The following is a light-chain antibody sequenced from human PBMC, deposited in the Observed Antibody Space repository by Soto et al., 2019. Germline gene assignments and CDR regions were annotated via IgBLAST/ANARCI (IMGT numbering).Light chain of an antibody. V-gene: IGKV1-5*03. J-gene: IGKJ3*01. CDR1: HNINNC. Sequence: DIQMTQSPSTLSASVGDRVTITCRASHNINNCLAWSQQKPGKAPKVLIYGASTLESGAPSRFSGSGSGTEFTLTINGLQPVYFATYYCQQHGDYPLSFGPGTKVDV. CDR2: GAS. CDR3: QQHGDYPLS.